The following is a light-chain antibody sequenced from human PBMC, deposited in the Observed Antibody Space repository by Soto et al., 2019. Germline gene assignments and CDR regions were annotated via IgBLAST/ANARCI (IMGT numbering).Light chain of an antibody. CDR1: QSVGRY. V-gene: IGKV3-11*01. CDR3: VQRSVWPWT. J-gene: IGKJ1*01. CDR2: DTS. Sequence: EIVLTQSPATLSLSPGERGTLSCRASQSVGRYLAWYQHKPGQPPRLLIYDTSNRAPGTTGRYGGSRSGTDFTLTISSLEPEDFAVYDCVQRSVWPWTVGQGTKVEVK.